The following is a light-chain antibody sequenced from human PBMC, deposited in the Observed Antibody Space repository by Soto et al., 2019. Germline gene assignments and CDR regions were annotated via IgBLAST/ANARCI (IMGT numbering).Light chain of an antibody. J-gene: IGKJ1*01. CDR2: KAS. CDR3: QQYSTSPWT. CDR1: QTISTL. Sequence: DIQMTQSPSTLSASVGDRVTITCRASQTISTLLAWYQQRPGKAPNLLIYKASSLESGLPSRFSGSGSGTEFTLTISSLQPDDFATYFCQQYSTSPWTFGQGTKVEVK. V-gene: IGKV1-5*03.